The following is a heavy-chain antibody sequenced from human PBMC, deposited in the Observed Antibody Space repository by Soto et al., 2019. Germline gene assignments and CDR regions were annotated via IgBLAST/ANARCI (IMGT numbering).Heavy chain of an antibody. CDR1: GFTFSSYE. Sequence: EVQLVESGGGLVQPGGSLRLSCAASGFTFSSYEMNWVRQAPGKGLEWVSYISSSGSTIYYADSVKGRFSISRDNAKNSLYLQMNSLRAEDTAVYYCAREGVGAAIDYWGQGTLVTVSS. J-gene: IGHJ4*02. V-gene: IGHV3-48*03. D-gene: IGHD1-26*01. CDR2: ISSSGSTI. CDR3: AREGVGAAIDY.